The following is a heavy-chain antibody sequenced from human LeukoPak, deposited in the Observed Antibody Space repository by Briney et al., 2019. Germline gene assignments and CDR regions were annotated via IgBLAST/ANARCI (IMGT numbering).Heavy chain of an antibody. V-gene: IGHV3-33*01. J-gene: IGHJ5*02. CDR1: GFTFSSYG. D-gene: IGHD2-15*01. CDR3: ARDAEQGYCSGGSCYSGVFDP. CDR2: IWYDGSNK. Sequence: GGSLRLSCAASGFTFSSYGMHWVRQAPGKGLEWVAVIWYDGSNKYYADSVKGRFTISRDNSKNTLYLQMNSLRAEDTAVYYCARDAEQGYCSGGSCYSGVFDPWGQGTLVTVSS.